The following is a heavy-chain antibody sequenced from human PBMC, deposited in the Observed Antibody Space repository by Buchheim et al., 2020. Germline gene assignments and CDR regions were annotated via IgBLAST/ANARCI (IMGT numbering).Heavy chain of an antibody. V-gene: IGHV3-30*18. D-gene: IGHD6-19*01. CDR1: GFTFSSYG. J-gene: IGHJ6*02. CDR2: ISYDGSNK. CDR3: AKDRGQWLITYLYYYYYGMDV. Sequence: QVQLVESGGGVVQPGRSLRLSCAASGFTFSSYGMHWVRQAPGKGLEWVAVISYDGSNKYYADSVKGRFTISRDNSKNTLYLQMNSLRAEDTAVYYCAKDRGQWLITYLYYYYYGMDVWGQGTT.